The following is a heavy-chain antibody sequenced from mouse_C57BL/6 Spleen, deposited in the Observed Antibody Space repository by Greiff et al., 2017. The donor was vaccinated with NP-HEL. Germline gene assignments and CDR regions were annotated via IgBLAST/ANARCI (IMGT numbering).Heavy chain of an antibody. CDR1: GYAFSSSW. CDR3: ARSLAVTGDFDY. D-gene: IGHD2-2*01. CDR2: IYPGDGDT. J-gene: IGHJ2*01. Sequence: QVQLKQSGPELVKPGASVKISCKASGYAFSSSWMNWVKQRPGKGLEWIGRIYPGDGDTNYNGKFKGKATLTADKSSSTAYMQLSSLTSEDSAVYFCARSLAVTGDFDYWGQGTTLTVSS. V-gene: IGHV1-82*01.